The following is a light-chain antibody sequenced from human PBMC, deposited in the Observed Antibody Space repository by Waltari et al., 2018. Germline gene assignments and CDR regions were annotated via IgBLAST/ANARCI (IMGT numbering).Light chain of an antibody. CDR1: QSVTSNY. J-gene: IGKJ1*01. V-gene: IGKV3-20*01. CDR2: GAS. CDR3: QQYVSSPWT. Sequence: EIVLTQSPGTLSLSPGETATLSCRASQSVTSNYLAWYQQKPGQAPRLLISGASSRATGIPDRFSGRGSGTDFTLTISRLETEDFAVYHCQQYVSSPWTFGQGTKVEIK.